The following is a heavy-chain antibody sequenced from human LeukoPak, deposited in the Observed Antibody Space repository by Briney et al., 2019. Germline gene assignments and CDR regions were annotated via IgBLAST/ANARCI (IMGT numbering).Heavy chain of an antibody. CDR3: AREVAGKTRLFDY. J-gene: IGHJ4*02. D-gene: IGHD6-19*01. CDR2: ISYDGSNK. V-gene: IGHV3-30-3*01. Sequence: GGSLRLSCAASGFTFSSYAMHWVRQAPGKGLEWVAVISYDGSNKYYADSVKGRFTISRDNAKNSLYLQMNSLRAEDTAVYYCAREVAGKTRLFDYWGQGTLVTVSS. CDR1: GFTFSSYA.